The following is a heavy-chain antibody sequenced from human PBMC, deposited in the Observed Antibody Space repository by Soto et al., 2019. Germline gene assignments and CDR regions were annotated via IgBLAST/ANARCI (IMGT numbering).Heavy chain of an antibody. CDR1: GGSISSGGYS. D-gene: IGHD3-22*01. CDR3: ARDKKNDYFDTSGSDC. CDR2: IHQSGST. Sequence: SETLSLTCAVSGGSISSGGYSWSWIRQPPGKGLEWIGYIHQSGSTNYNPSLTSRVTMSVDRSKYQFSLKLSSVTAADTAAYYCARDKKNDYFDTSGSDCWGQGTLVTVSS. V-gene: IGHV4-30-2*01. J-gene: IGHJ4*02.